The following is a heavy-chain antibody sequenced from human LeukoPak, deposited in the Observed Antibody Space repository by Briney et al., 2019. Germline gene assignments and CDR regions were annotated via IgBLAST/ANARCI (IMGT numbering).Heavy chain of an antibody. CDR1: GYTFTGYY. CDR2: FNPNSGGT. CDR3: ARDDGSLGRIDY. Sequence: GASVKVSCKASGYTFTGYYMHWVRQAPGQGLEWMGWFNPNSGGTNYAQKFQGRVTMTRDTSISTAYMELSRLRSDDTAVYYCARDDGSLGRIDYWGQGTLVTVSS. J-gene: IGHJ4*02. D-gene: IGHD1-26*01. V-gene: IGHV1-2*02.